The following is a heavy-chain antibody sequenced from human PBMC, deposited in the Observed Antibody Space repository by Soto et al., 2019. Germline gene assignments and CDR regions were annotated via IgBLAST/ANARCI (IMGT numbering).Heavy chain of an antibody. D-gene: IGHD4-17*01. CDR1: GGTVNNCS. CDR2: IHYSGST. CDR3: ARCGDYSLLFHY. V-gene: IGHV4-59*02. J-gene: IGHJ4*02. Sequence: LPLTCRGFGGTVNNCSLTRIPQPPGKGLEWIGYIHYSGSTNYSPSLKSRVTISVDTSQNHFSLKVTSVTAADTAVYYCARCGDYSLLFHYWGQGTLDTGSS.